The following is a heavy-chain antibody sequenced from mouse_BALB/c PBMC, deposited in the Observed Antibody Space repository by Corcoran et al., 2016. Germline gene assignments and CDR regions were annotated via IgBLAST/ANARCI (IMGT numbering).Heavy chain of an antibody. CDR1: GFNIKDTY. Sequence: EVQLQQSGAELVKPGASVKLSCTASGFNIKDTYMHGVKQRPEQGLKWIGRIDPANGNTKYDPKFQGKATITADTSSNTAYLQLSSLTSEDTAVYYGARWDWYFDVLGAGITVTVSS. CDR3: ARWDWYFDV. CDR2: IDPANGNT. V-gene: IGHV14-3*02. J-gene: IGHJ1*01.